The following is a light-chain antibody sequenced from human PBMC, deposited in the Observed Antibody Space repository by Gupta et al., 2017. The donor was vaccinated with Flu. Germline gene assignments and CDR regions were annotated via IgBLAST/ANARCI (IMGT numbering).Light chain of an antibody. V-gene: IGKV1-27*01. Sequence: IKMTLTLSYLTASVGDRVTITCRASQGISNYLAWYQQKPGKVPKLLIYAASTLQSGVPSRFSGSGSGTDFTLTISSLQPEDVATYYCQKYNSAPLTFGGGTKVEIK. CDR2: AAS. CDR3: QKYNSAPLT. J-gene: IGKJ4*01. CDR1: QGISNY.